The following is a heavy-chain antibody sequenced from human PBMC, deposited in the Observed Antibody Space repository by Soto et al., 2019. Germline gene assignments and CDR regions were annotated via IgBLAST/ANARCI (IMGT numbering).Heavy chain of an antibody. Sequence: NPSETLSLTCTVSGGSISSGDYYWNWIRQHPGKGLEWIGYIYYSGSTYYNPSLKSRVTISVDTSKNQFSLRLSSVTAADTAVYYCASRYCSGGNRRLFGWFDPWGQGNLVTVSS. J-gene: IGHJ5*02. V-gene: IGHV4-31*03. CDR2: IYYSGST. D-gene: IGHD2-15*01. CDR3: ASRYCSGGNRRLFGWFDP. CDR1: GGSISSGDYY.